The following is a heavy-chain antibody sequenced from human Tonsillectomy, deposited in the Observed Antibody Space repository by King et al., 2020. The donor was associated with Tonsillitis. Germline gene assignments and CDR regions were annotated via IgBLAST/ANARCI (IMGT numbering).Heavy chain of an antibody. Sequence: VQLVESGGGLVKPGGSLRLSCAASTFSFTTYSMNWVRQDPGKGLEWVSSISGSGTYIYYADSVKGRFTISRDNSKNSLYLQMDSLRVEDTAVYYCARDLTGSYSFDYWGQGALVTVSS. D-gene: IGHD1-26*01. CDR1: TFSFTTYS. V-gene: IGHV3-21*01. CDR3: ARDLTGSYSFDY. CDR2: ISGSGTYI. J-gene: IGHJ4*02.